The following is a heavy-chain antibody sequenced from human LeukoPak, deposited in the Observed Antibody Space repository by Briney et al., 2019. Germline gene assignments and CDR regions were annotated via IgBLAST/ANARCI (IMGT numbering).Heavy chain of an antibody. CDR3: TRDQTPYY. J-gene: IGHJ4*02. CDR1: GFTFGDYA. CDR2: IRSQIYGGTP. V-gene: IGHV3-49*04. Sequence: GGSQRLSCTASGFTFGDYAMTWVRQAPGKGLEWVGFIRSQIYGGTPEYAASVKGRFTILRDDSEGVAYLEMNSLKTEDTAVYYCTRDQTPYYWGQGILVTVSS.